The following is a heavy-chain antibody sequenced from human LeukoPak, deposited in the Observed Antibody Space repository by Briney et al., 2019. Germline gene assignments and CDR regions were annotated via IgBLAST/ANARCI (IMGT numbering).Heavy chain of an antibody. CDR1: GFTFSSYS. CDR3: AKDRRYSGSYGSLDY. D-gene: IGHD1-26*01. V-gene: IGHV3-48*01. Sequence: PGGSLRLSCAASGFTFSSYSMNWVRQAPGKGLEWVSYISSSSSTIYYADSVKGRFTISRDNAKNSLYLQMNSLRAEDTAVYYCAKDRRYSGSYGSLDYWGQGTLVTVSS. CDR2: ISSSSSTI. J-gene: IGHJ4*02.